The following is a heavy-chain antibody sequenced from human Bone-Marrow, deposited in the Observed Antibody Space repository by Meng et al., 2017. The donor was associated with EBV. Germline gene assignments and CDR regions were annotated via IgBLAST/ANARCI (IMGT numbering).Heavy chain of an antibody. Sequence: HLQRMESGPGLVKPSETLSLTCMVSGGSISSSSYYWGWIRQPPGKGLEWIESIYYSGSTYYNPSLKSRVTISVDTSKNQFSLKLNSVTAADTAVYFCARHDRLGDYGVSWGQGTLVTVSS. CDR3: ARHDRLGDYGVS. CDR1: GGSISSSSYY. CDR2: IYYSGST. D-gene: IGHD4-17*01. J-gene: IGHJ5*02. V-gene: IGHV4-39*01.